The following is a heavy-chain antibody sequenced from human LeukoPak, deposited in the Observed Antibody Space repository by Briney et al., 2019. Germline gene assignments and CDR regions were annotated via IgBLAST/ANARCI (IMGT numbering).Heavy chain of an antibody. J-gene: IGHJ4*02. D-gene: IGHD1-26*01. CDR2: INNDGGST. CDR1: VFTFSSYA. V-gene: IGHV3-64*01. Sequence: GGSLRLFCSASVFTFSSYAMHCVRQAPGKGLEYVSAINNDGGSTYYANSVKGRFTISRDNSKNTLYLQMGSLRAEDMAVYYCVRPLSGTYWYYFDYWGQGTLVTVSS. CDR3: VRPLSGTYWYYFDY.